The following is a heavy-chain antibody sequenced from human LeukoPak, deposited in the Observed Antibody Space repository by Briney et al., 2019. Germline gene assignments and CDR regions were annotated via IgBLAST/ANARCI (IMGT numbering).Heavy chain of an antibody. V-gene: IGHV4-59*12. CDR1: GVSISNYY. Sequence: SETLSLTCTVSGVSISNYYWSWIRQPPGKGLEWIGYIYYSGNPNYNPSLKSRVTMSVDTSKNQFSLKLSSVTAADTAVYYCARNAGNPPHWFDPWGQGTLVTVSS. CDR3: ARNAGNPPHWFDP. CDR2: IYYSGNP. J-gene: IGHJ5*02. D-gene: IGHD2/OR15-2a*01.